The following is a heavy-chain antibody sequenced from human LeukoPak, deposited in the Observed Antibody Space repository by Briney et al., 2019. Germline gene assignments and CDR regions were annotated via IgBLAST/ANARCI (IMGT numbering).Heavy chain of an antibody. CDR3: ARDQYGPLYYSSSSNIDY. J-gene: IGHJ4*02. D-gene: IGHD6-6*01. Sequence: ASVNVSCKASGYTFTSYGISGVRQAPGQGLEWMGWISAYNGNTNYAQKLQGRVTMTTDTSTSTAYMELRSLRSDDTAVYYCARDQYGPLYYSSSSNIDYWGQGTLVTVSS. V-gene: IGHV1-18*01. CDR1: GYTFTSYG. CDR2: ISAYNGNT.